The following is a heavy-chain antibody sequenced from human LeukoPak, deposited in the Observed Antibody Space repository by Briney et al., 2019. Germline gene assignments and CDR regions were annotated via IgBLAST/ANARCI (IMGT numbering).Heavy chain of an antibody. CDR3: ARGCGGDCQNWFDP. D-gene: IGHD2-21*02. Sequence: GGSLRLSCAASGFTFSSYSMNWVRQAPGKGLEWVSYISSSSSTIYYADSVKGRFTISRDNAKNSLFLQMNSLRAEDTAVYYCARGCGGDCQNWFDPWGQGTLVTVSS. CDR2: ISSSSSTI. V-gene: IGHV3-48*01. CDR1: GFTFSSYS. J-gene: IGHJ5*02.